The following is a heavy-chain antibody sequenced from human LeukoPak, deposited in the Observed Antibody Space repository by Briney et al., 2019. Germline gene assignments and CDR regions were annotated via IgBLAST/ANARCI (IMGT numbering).Heavy chain of an antibody. Sequence: PGGSLGLSCAASGFTFSTYWMSWVRQAPGKGLEWVANIKQDGSEKYYVDSVKGRFTISRDNAKNSLYLQMNSLRAEDTAVYYCQAEASTVAGTVYWGQGTLVTVSS. D-gene: IGHD6-19*01. J-gene: IGHJ4*02. CDR2: IKQDGSEK. CDR3: QAEASTVAGTVY. V-gene: IGHV3-7*03. CDR1: GFTFSTYW.